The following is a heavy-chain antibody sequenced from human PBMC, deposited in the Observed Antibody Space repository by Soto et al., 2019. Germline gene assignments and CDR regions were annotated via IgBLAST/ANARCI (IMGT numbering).Heavy chain of an antibody. D-gene: IGHD3-10*01. CDR3: AGPLPIGGNAFEI. CDR2: IYHSGST. CDR1: GGSISSSNW. V-gene: IGHV4-4*02. J-gene: IGHJ3*02. Sequence: QVQLQESGPGLVKPSGTLSLTCAVSGGSISSSNWWSWVRQPPGKGLEWIGEIYHSGSTNYNPSRKSRVTIAVDKYKNQFSLKLSSVTATDTAVYYCAGPLPIGGNAFEIWGQGTMVTVSS.